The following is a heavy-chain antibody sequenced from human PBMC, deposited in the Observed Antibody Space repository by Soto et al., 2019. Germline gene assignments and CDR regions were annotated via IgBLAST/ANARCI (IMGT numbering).Heavy chain of an antibody. V-gene: IGHV3-23*01. CDR2: ISGSGGST. CDR3: AKVRESANDYSRYGIDV. J-gene: IGHJ6*02. D-gene: IGHD2-15*01. CDR1: GFTFSSYA. Sequence: GGSLRLSCAASGFTFSSYAMSWVRQAPGKGLEWVSAISGSGGSTYYADSVKGRFTISRDNSKNTLYLQMNSLRAEDAAVYYCAKVRESANDYSRYGIDVWGQGTTVTVSS.